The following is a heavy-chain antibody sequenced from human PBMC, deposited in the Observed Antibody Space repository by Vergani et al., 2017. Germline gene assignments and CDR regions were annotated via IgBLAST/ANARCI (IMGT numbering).Heavy chain of an antibody. CDR2: ISSSSSYI. D-gene: IGHD6-19*01. V-gene: IGHV3-21*01. J-gene: IGHJ6*02. CDR3: AKDTAVAWGRTYYYYGMDV. CDR1: VFTFSTYA. Sequence: EVQLLESGGSLKQPGGSVRLSCAASVFTFSTYAMHWVRQAPGKGLEWFSSISSSSSYIYYANSVKGRFTISRDNAKNSLYLQMNSLRAEDTAVYYCAKDTAVAWGRTYYYYGMDVWGQGTTVTVSS.